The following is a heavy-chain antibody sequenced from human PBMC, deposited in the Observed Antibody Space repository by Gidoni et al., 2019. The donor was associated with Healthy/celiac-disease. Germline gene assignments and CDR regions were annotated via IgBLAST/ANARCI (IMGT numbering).Heavy chain of an antibody. Sequence: QVQLQESGPGLVKPSETLSLTCTVSGGSVSSGSYYWSWIRQPPGKGLEWIGYIYYSGSTNYNPSLKSRVTISVDTSKNQFSLKLSSVTAADTAVYYCAREYYYDSSGYIDYWGQGTLVTVSS. V-gene: IGHV4-61*01. J-gene: IGHJ4*02. CDR3: AREYYYDSSGYIDY. D-gene: IGHD3-22*01. CDR2: IYYSGST. CDR1: GGSVSSGSYY.